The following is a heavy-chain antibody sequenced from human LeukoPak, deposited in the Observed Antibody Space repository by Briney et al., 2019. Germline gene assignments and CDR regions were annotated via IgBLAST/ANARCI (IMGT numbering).Heavy chain of an antibody. Sequence: PSETLSLTCTVSGGSISSGGYYWSWIRQPAGKGLEWIGRIYTSGSTNYNPSLKSRVTISVDTSKNQFSLKLSSVTAADTAVYYCARALVGATVDWFDPWGQGTLVTVSS. CDR3: ARALVGATVDWFDP. V-gene: IGHV4-61*02. CDR1: GGSISSGGYY. CDR2: IYTSGST. J-gene: IGHJ5*02. D-gene: IGHD1-26*01.